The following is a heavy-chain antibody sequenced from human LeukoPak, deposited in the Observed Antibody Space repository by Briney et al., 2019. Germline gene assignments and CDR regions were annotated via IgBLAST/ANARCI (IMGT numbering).Heavy chain of an antibody. Sequence: PSETLSLTCAVYGGSFSGYYWSWIRQPPGKGLEWIGEINHSGSTNYNPSLKSRVTISVDTSKNQFSLKLSSVIAADTAVYYCVRQPHAFDKWFDPWGQGTLVTVSS. D-gene: IGHD3-10*01. CDR3: VRQPHAFDKWFDP. CDR2: INHSGST. V-gene: IGHV4-34*01. CDR1: GGSFSGYY. J-gene: IGHJ5*02.